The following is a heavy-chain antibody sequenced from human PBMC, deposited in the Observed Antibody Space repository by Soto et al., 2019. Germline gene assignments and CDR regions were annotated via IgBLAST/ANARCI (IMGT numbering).Heavy chain of an antibody. D-gene: IGHD2-21*01. V-gene: IGHV4-39*01. CDR2: IYYSGST. CDR3: ARGGISHWAYFYYMDV. CDR1: GGSISSSSYY. Sequence: PSETLSLTCTVSGGSISSSSYYWGWIRQPPGKGLEWIGSIYYSGSTYYNPSLKSRVTISVDTSKNQFSLKLNSVTAADTATYYCARGGISHWAYFYYMDVWDRGTTVTVSS. J-gene: IGHJ6*03.